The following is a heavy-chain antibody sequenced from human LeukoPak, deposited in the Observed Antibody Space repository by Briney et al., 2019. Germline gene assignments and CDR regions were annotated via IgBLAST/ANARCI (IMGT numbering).Heavy chain of an antibody. CDR3: ARAYSSSWYDGHCFDY. J-gene: IGHJ4*02. Sequence: SETLSLTCTVSGGSISSYYWSWIRQPAGKGLEWIGRIYTSGSTNYNPSLKSRVTMSVDTSKNQFSLKLSSVTAADTAVYYCARAYSSSWYDGHCFDYWGQGTLVTVSS. CDR2: IYTSGST. CDR1: GGSISSYY. D-gene: IGHD6-13*01. V-gene: IGHV4-4*07.